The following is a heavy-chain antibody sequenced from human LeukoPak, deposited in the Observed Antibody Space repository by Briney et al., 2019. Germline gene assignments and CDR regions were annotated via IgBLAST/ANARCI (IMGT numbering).Heavy chain of an antibody. Sequence: GGSLRLSCEVSGLTFSSSWMDWVRQAPGKGLEWVSRINEDGSITNYADSVKGRFSISRDNAKNTLYLQMNSLRAEDTAVYYCGRDLGGRSGYWGQGTLVTVSS. CDR3: GRDLGGRSGY. V-gene: IGHV3-74*01. CDR1: GLTFSSSW. CDR2: INEDGSIT. J-gene: IGHJ4*02. D-gene: IGHD1-26*01.